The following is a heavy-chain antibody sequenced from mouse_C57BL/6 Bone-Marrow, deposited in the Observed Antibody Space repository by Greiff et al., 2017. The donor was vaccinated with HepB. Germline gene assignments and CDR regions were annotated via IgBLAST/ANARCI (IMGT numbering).Heavy chain of an antibody. CDR2: INPNNGGT. J-gene: IGHJ3*01. D-gene: IGHD2-1*01. CDR3: ARIDGNYRFAY. V-gene: IGHV1-18*01. CDR1: GYTFTDYN. Sequence: EVQLQQSGPELVKPGASVKIPCKASGYTFTDYNMDWVKQSHGKSLEWIGDINPNNGGTIYNQKFKGKATLTVDKSSSTAYMELRSLTSEDTAVYYCARIDGNYRFAYWGQGTLVTVSA.